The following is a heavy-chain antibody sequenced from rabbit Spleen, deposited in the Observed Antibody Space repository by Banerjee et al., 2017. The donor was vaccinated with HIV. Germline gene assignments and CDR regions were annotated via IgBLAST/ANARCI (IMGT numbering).Heavy chain of an antibody. J-gene: IGHJ4*01. CDR2: INAVTGKA. D-gene: IGHD1-1*01. CDR3: VRGASSSGYYSL. V-gene: IGHV1S45*01. CDR1: GFSFSNKAV. Sequence: QEQLVESGGGLVKPGGTLTLTCTASGFSFSNKAVMCWVRQAPGKGLEWIACINAVTGKAVYASWAKGRITFSKTSSTTVTLQMTSLTAADTATYFCVRGASSSGYYSLWGPGTLVTVS.